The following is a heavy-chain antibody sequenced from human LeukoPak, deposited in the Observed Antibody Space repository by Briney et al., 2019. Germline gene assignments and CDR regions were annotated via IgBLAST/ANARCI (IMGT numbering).Heavy chain of an antibody. CDR2: IYYSGST. D-gene: IGHD2-21*01. V-gene: IGHV4-39*07. CDR1: GGPISSSSYY. Sequence: SETLSLTCTVSGGPISSSSYYWGWIRQPPGKGLEWIGSIYYSGSTYYNPSLKSRVTISVDTSKNQFSLKLSSVTAADTAVYYCARKAAIPIDYWGQGTLVTVSS. CDR3: ARKAAIPIDY. J-gene: IGHJ4*02.